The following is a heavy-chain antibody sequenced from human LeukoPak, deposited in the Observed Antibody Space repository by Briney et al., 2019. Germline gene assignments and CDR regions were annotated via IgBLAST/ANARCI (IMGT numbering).Heavy chain of an antibody. D-gene: IGHD3-3*01. CDR2: ISAYNGNT. V-gene: IGHV1-18*04. CDR1: GYTFTGYY. J-gene: IGHJ4*02. Sequence: ASVNVSCKASGYTFTGYYMHWVRQAPGQGLEWMGWISAYNGNTNYAQKLQGRVTMTTDTSTSTAYMELRSLRSDDTPVYYCAREHGDYDFWSGYPRPYYFDYWGQGTLVTVSS. CDR3: AREHGDYDFWSGYPRPYYFDY.